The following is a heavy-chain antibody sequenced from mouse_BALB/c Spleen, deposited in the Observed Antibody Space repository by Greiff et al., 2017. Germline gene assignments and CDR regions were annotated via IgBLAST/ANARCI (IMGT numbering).Heavy chain of an antibody. CDR1: GYTFTSYW. D-gene: IGHD2-3*01. Sequence: VQLQQSGTVLARPGASVKMSCKASGYTFTSYWMHWVKQRPGQGLEWIGAIYPGNSDTSYNQKFKGKAKLTAVTSTSTAYMELSSLTNEDSAVYYCTRRRYDGYYEYAMDYWGQGTSVTVSS. J-gene: IGHJ4*01. CDR2: IYPGNSDT. V-gene: IGHV1-5*01. CDR3: TRRRYDGYYEYAMDY.